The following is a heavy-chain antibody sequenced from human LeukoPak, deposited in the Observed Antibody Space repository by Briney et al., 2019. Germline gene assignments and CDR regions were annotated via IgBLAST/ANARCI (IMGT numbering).Heavy chain of an antibody. CDR3: GRNMLFAFKF. CDR1: GLTVSSSY. D-gene: IGHD3-16*01. V-gene: IGHV3-53*01. CDR2: IYNDGST. J-gene: IGHJ3*01. Sequence: GGSLRLSCAASGLTVSSSYMGWVRQAPGKGLEWVSIIYNDGSTYYADSMKGRFTISRDNSKNTLYLQVNSLRAEDTAMYYCGRNMLFAFKFWGQGTMVTVSS.